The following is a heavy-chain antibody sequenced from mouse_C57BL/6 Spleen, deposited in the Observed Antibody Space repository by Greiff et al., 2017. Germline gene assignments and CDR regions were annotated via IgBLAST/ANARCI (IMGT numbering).Heavy chain of an antibody. CDR3: ARGRGTTDYAMDY. V-gene: IGHV1-81*01. Sequence: VKLQESGAELARPGASVKLSCKASGYTFTSYGISWVKQRTGQGLEWIGEIYPRSGNTYYNEKFKGKATLTADKSSSTAYMELRSLTSEDSAVYFCARGRGTTDYAMDYWGQGTSVTVSS. CDR2: IYPRSGNT. CDR1: GYTFTSYG. D-gene: IGHD1-1*01. J-gene: IGHJ4*01.